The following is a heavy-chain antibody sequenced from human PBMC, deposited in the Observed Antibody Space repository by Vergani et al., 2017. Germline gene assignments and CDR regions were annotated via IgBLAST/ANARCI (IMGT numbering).Heavy chain of an antibody. Sequence: EVQLVESGGGLVKPGGSLRLSCAASGFTFSNAWMSWVRQAPGKGLEWVGRIKSKTDGGTTDYAAPVKGRFTISSDDSKNTLYLQMNSLKTEDTALYYCTTDGARRITIFGVVIFDEWGQGTLVTVYS. V-gene: IGHV3-15*01. CDR1: GFTFSNAW. CDR3: TTDGARRITIFGVVIFDE. D-gene: IGHD3-3*01. CDR2: IKSKTDGGTT. J-gene: IGHJ4*02.